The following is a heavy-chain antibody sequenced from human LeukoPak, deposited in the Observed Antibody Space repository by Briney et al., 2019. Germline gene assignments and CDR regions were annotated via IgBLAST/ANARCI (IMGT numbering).Heavy chain of an antibody. D-gene: IGHD3-10*01. CDR2: ISSSSSSYI. Sequence: GGSLRLSCAASGFTFSSYSMNWVRQAPGKGLEWVSSISSSSSSYIYYADSVKGRFTISRDNAKNSLYLQMNSLRAEDTAVYYCARVGGKMVRGDMGGPFDYWGQGTLVTVSS. J-gene: IGHJ4*02. CDR3: ARVGGKMVRGDMGGPFDY. CDR1: GFTFSSYS. V-gene: IGHV3-21*01.